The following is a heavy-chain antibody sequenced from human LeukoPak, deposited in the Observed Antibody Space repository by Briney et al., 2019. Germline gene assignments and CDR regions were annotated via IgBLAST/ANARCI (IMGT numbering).Heavy chain of an antibody. CDR2: IYYSGST. D-gene: IGHD4-17*01. J-gene: IGHJ4*02. CDR3: ARGGYGDLLFSLDY. Sequence: SETLSLTCTVSGGSISSYYWSWIRQPPGKGLEWVGYIYYSGSTNYNPSLKSRVTISVDTSKNQFSLKLSSVTAADTAVYYCARGGYGDLLFSLDYWGQGTLVTVSS. V-gene: IGHV4-59*08. CDR1: GGSISSYY.